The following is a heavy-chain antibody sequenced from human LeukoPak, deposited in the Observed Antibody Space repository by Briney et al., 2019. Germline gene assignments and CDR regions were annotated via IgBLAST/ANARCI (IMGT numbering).Heavy chain of an antibody. CDR3: ARGRTRSSTSCLGY. D-gene: IGHD2-2*01. CDR1: GYTFTSYD. J-gene: IGHJ4*02. Sequence: ASVKVSCKASGYTFTSYDINGVRQATGQGLEWMGWMNPNSGNTGYAQKFQGRVTITRNTSISTAYMELSSLGSEDTAVYYCARGRTRSSTSCLGYWGQGTLVTVSS. CDR2: MNPNSGNT. V-gene: IGHV1-8*03.